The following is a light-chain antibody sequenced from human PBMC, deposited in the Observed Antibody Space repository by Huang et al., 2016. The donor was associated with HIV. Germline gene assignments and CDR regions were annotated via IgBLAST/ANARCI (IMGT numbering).Light chain of an antibody. V-gene: IGKV1-5*03. CDR3: LQYNKLLLT. CDR1: QVITTW. Sequence: DIQMTQSPSTLSASVGDRVTITCQASQVITTWLAWYQQKPGKAPNLLRFKASTLQSGVPARFSGSGAGTEFTLTISSLQPEDVATYYCLQYNKLLLTFGGGTKVEI. J-gene: IGKJ4*01. CDR2: KAS.